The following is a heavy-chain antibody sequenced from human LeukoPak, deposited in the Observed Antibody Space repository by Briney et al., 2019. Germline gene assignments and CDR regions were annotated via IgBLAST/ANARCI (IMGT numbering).Heavy chain of an antibody. D-gene: IGHD1-14*01. Sequence: PGGSLRLSCAASGFTFSSDANSWVRQAPGKGLEWVSVIYSGGNTYYADSVKGRFTISRDNSKNTLYLQMNSLRAEDTAVYYCASVTTWGQGTLVTVSS. J-gene: IGHJ4*02. CDR3: ASVTT. V-gene: IGHV3-53*01. CDR1: GFTFSSDA. CDR2: IYSGGNT.